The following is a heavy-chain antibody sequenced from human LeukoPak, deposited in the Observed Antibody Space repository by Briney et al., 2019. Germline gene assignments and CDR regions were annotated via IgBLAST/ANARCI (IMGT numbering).Heavy chain of an antibody. CDR1: GDSISNYY. CDR2: IYYSGIT. J-gene: IGHJ3*02. V-gene: IGHV4-59*01. CDR3: ARDSSSWYAFDI. D-gene: IGHD6-13*01. Sequence: PSETLSLTCTVSGDSISNYYWNWIRQPPGKGLEWIGYIYYSGITYYNPSLKSRVTISLATSKNQFSLKLSSVTAADTAVYYCARDSSSWYAFDIWGQGTMVTVSS.